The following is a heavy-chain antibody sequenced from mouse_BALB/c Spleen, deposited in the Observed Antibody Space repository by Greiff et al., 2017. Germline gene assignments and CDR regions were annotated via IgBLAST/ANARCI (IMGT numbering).Heavy chain of an antibody. V-gene: IGHV1-9*01. CDR3: ARRDYGNYYYYAMDY. CDR1: GYTFSSYW. J-gene: IGHJ4*01. D-gene: IGHD2-1*01. Sequence: QVQLKQSGAELMKPGASVKISCKATGYTFSSYWIEWVKQRPGHGLEWIGEILPGSGSTNYNEKFKGKATFTADTSSNTAYMQLSSLTSEDSAVYYCARRDYGNYYYYAMDYWGQGTSVTVSS. CDR2: ILPGSGST.